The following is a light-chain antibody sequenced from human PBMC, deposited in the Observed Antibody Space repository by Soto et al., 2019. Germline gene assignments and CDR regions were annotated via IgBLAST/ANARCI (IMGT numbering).Light chain of an antibody. CDR3: SSYTTSSTLV. Sequence: QSVLTKPASVSGSPGQSITISCTGASGDVGAYDYVTWYQQHPGKAPKLIIFEVANRPSGVSARFSGSKSGNTASLTISGLQAEDEADYYCSSYTTSSTLVFGGGTKLTVL. V-gene: IGLV2-14*01. CDR1: SGDVGAYDY. CDR2: EVA. J-gene: IGLJ2*01.